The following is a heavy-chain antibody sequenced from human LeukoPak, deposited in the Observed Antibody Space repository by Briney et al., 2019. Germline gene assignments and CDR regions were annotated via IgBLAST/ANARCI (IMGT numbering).Heavy chain of an antibody. CDR3: ARAWIAVAGTTYYYYGMDV. D-gene: IGHD6-19*01. V-gene: IGHV4-39*07. CDR1: GGSISSSSYY. J-gene: IGHJ6*02. Sequence: SETLSLTCTVSGGSISSSSYYWGWIRQPPGKGLEWIGSIYYSGNTYYNPSLKSRVTISVDTSKNQFSLKLSSVTAADTAVYYCARAWIAVAGTTYYYYGMDVWGQGTTVTVSS. CDR2: IYYSGNT.